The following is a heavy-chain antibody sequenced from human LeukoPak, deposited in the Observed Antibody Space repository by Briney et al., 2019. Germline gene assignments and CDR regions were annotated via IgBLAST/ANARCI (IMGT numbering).Heavy chain of an antibody. CDR3: ARDGRQRITMDTGALDI. V-gene: IGHV4-4*07. CDR2: VYPSGST. D-gene: IGHD3-10*01. J-gene: IGHJ3*02. CDR1: GGSISGYY. Sequence: PSETLSLTCTVSGGSISGYYWSWIRQSAGKGLEWLGRVYPSGSTNYNPSLKSRVTISMDTSTSQFSLKLTSVTAADTAVYYCARDGRQRITMDTGALDIWGQGTMVTVSS.